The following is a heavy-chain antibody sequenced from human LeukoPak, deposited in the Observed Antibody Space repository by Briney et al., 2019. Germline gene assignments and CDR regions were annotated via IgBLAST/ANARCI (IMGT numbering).Heavy chain of an antibody. CDR3: ARDLHSLTMVRGVITYFQH. Sequence: ASVKVSCKASGYTFTGYYMHWLRQAPGQGLEWMGRINPNSGGTNYAQKFQGRVTMTRDTSISTAYMELSRLRSDDTAVYYCARDLHSLTMVRGVITYFQHWWQGTLVTVSS. J-gene: IGHJ1*01. CDR2: INPNSGGT. V-gene: IGHV1-2*06. CDR1: GYTFTGYY. D-gene: IGHD3-10*01.